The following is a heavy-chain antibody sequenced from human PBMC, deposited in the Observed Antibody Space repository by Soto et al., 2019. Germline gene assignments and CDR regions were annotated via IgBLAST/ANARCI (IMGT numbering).Heavy chain of an antibody. CDR2: ISYDGSNK. CDR3: AKDQSAFFGVVRAFDY. J-gene: IGHJ4*02. D-gene: IGHD3-3*01. Sequence: GGSLRLSCAASGFTFSSYGMHWVRQAPGKGLEWVAVISYDGSNKYYADSVKGRFTISRDNSKNTLYLQMNSLRAEDTAVYYCAKDQSAFFGVVRAFDYWGQGTLVTVSS. V-gene: IGHV3-30*18. CDR1: GFTFSSYG.